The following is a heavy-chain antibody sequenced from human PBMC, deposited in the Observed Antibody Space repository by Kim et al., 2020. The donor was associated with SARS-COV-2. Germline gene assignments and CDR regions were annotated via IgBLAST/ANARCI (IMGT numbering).Heavy chain of an antibody. Sequence: YAGDSDTSYSPSFQGQVTISADKSISTDYLQWSSMKASDTAMYYCARPEHWGQGTLVTVSS. V-gene: IGHV5-51*01. CDR2: YAGDSDT. CDR3: ARPEH. J-gene: IGHJ1*01.